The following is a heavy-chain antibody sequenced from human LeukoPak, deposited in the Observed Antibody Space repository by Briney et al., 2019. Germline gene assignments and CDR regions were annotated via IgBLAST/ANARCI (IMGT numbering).Heavy chain of an antibody. V-gene: IGHV3-48*04. D-gene: IGHD3-10*01. Sequence: GGSLRLSCAASGFTFSSYSMNWVRQAPGKGLEWVSYISSSSSTIYYADSVKGRFTISRDNAKNSLYLQMNSLRAKDTAVYYCARDTYYYGSGSYSPGGYYFDYWGQGTLVTVSS. CDR2: ISSSSSTI. CDR1: GFTFSSYS. J-gene: IGHJ4*02. CDR3: ARDTYYYGSGSYSPGGYYFDY.